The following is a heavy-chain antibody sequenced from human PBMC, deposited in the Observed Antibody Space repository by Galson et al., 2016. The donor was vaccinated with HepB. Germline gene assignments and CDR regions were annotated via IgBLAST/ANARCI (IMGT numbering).Heavy chain of an antibody. CDR2: IYSGGYT. V-gene: IGHV3-66*01. CDR3: TRPIAARLPFDY. J-gene: IGHJ4*02. D-gene: IGHD6-6*01. CDR1: GLIVTRNY. Sequence: SLRLSCAASGLIVTRNYMAWVRQAPGKGLEWVSIIYSGGYTYYADSVKGRFNISRDNSKNTVSLQMNSLRVEDTAVYYCTRPIAARLPFDYWGQGTLVTVSS.